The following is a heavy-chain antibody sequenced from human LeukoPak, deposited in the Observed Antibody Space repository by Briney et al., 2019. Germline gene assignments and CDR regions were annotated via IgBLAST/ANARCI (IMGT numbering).Heavy chain of an antibody. J-gene: IGHJ6*02. V-gene: IGHV3-30*18. CDR1: GFTFSSYG. Sequence: PGRSLRLSCAASGFTFSSYGMRWVRQAPGKGLEWVAVISYDGSNKYYADSVKGRFTISRDNSKNTLYLQMNSLRAEDTAVYYCAKDYYGSGSYSYYYGMDVWGQGTTVTVSS. CDR2: ISYDGSNK. D-gene: IGHD3-10*01. CDR3: AKDYYGSGSYSYYYGMDV.